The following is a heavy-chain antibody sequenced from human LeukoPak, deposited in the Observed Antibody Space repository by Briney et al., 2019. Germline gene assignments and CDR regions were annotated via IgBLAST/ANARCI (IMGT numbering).Heavy chain of an antibody. J-gene: IGHJ4*02. CDR2: IYYSGST. CDR1: GGSISSHY. Sequence: PSETLSLTCTVSGGSISSHYWSWIRQPPGKGLEWIGYIYYSGSTNYNPSLKSRVTISVDTSKNQFSLKLSSVTAADTAVYYCASSGWPGRDYWGQGTLVTVSS. V-gene: IGHV4-59*08. CDR3: ASSGWPGRDY. D-gene: IGHD6-19*01.